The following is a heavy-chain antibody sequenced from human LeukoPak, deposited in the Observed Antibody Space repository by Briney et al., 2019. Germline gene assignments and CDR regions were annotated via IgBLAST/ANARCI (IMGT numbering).Heavy chain of an antibody. CDR2: IHWNGGRT. V-gene: IGHV3-20*04. Sequence: GGSLRLSCAASGFTFDNYGINWVRQAPGKGLEWVSRIHWNGGRTGYADSVKGRFTISRDNAKNSLYLQMNSLRAEDTAVYYCAREAEQWLTTGIDYWGQGTLVTVSS. CDR1: GFTFDNYG. CDR3: AREAEQWLTTGIDY. D-gene: IGHD6-19*01. J-gene: IGHJ4*02.